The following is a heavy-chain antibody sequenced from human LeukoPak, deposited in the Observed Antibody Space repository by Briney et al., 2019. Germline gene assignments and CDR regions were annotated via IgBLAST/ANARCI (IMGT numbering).Heavy chain of an antibody. J-gene: IGHJ4*02. CDR1: GFTFSRFA. D-gene: IGHD3-3*01. CDR3: SRGQEVDDGVLES. V-gene: IGHV3-23*01. CDR2: IRGNGGGT. Sequence: GGSLRLSCVGAGFTFSRFAVTWVRQAPGQGLEWVSTIRGNGGGTHYAESSRGRFTLSRDNSKSTVYLQMNSLRAEDTAIYYCSRGQEVDDGVLESWGRGTLVTVSS.